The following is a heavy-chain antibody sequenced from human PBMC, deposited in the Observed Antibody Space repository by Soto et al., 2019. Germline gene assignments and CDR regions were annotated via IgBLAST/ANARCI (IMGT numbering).Heavy chain of an antibody. CDR2: INPSGGST. CDR1: GYTFTSYY. CDR3: ARGDCNGGSCYSGAFDI. J-gene: IGHJ3*02. V-gene: IGHV1-46*03. Sequence: EASVKVSCKASGYTFTSYYMHWVRQAPGQGLEWMGIINPSGGSTSYAQKFQGRVTMTRDTSTSTVYMELSSLRSEDTAVYYCARGDCNGGSCYSGAFDIWGQGTMVTVSS. D-gene: IGHD2-15*01.